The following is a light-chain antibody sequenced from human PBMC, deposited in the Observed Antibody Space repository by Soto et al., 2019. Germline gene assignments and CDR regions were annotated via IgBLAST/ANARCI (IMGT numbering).Light chain of an antibody. J-gene: IGKJ5*01. CDR1: QDITKY. CDR2: SAS. CDR3: QQCNRYPIT. Sequence: DIQLTQSPSFLSASIGDRVSLSCRASQDITKYLASYQQKPGRAPKPLIYSASTLHVGVPARFSGGGSGTEFTLTINSLQAEDFATYYCQQCNRYPITFGQGTRLEIK. V-gene: IGKV1-9*01.